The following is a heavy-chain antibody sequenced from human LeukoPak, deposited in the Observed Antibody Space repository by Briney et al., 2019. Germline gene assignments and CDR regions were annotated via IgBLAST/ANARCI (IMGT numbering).Heavy chain of an antibody. CDR1: GYIFTGYY. CDR2: INPNSGGT. J-gene: IGHJ4*02. D-gene: IGHD3-10*02. V-gene: IGHV1-2*02. CDR3: ARDLMDVRGVITPENYFDY. Sequence: ASVKVSCKASGYIFTGYYMHWVRQAPGQGLEWMGWINPNSGGTNYAQKFQGRVTMTRDTSISTAYMELSRLRSDDTAVYYCARDLMDVRGVITPENYFDYRGQGTLVTVSS.